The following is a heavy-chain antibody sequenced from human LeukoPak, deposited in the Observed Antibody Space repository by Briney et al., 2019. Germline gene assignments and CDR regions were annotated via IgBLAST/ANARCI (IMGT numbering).Heavy chain of an antibody. J-gene: IGHJ4*02. CDR1: GLTFSSYS. CDR2: ISSSSSYI. CDR3: ARDISSGGYSYGKVRSRTWGFDY. Sequence: GSLRLSCAASGLTFSSYSMNWVRQAPGKGLEWVSSISSSSSYIYYADSVKGRFTISRDNAKNSLYLQMNSLRAEDTAVYYCARDISSGGYSYGKVRSRTWGFDYWGQGTLVTVSS. V-gene: IGHV3-21*01. D-gene: IGHD5-18*01.